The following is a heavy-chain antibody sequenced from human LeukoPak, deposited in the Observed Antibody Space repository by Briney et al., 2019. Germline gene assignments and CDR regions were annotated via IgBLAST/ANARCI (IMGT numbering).Heavy chain of an antibody. CDR3: ARDLVYYYGSGSYEAFDY. Sequence: ASVKVSCKASGYSFTDYFIHWVRQAPGQGLEWMGWINPNSGVTNYAQKFRGRDTMTRDTSISTAYMELTRLTSVDTAVYYCARDLVYYYGSGSYEAFDYWGQGTLVTVSS. V-gene: IGHV1-2*02. J-gene: IGHJ4*02. D-gene: IGHD3-10*01. CDR2: INPNSGVT. CDR1: GYSFTDYF.